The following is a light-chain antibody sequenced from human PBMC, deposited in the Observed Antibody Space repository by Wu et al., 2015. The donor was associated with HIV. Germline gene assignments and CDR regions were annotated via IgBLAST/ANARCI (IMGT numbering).Light chain of an antibody. J-gene: IGKJ1*01. CDR1: QGISKS. V-gene: IGKV1-NL1*01. Sequence: DIQMTQSPSSLSASVGDRVTITCRASQGISKSLAWYQQKPGKAPKLLLYATSRLESGVPSRFSGSGSGTEFTLTISSLQPDDFATYYCQQYNSYPWTFGQGTKVEIK. CDR3: QQYNSYPWT. CDR2: ATS.